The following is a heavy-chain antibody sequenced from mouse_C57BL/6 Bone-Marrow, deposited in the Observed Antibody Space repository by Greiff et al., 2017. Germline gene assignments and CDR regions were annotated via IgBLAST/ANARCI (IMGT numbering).Heavy chain of an antibody. J-gene: IGHJ1*03. Sequence: VQLQQSGPELVKPGASVKIPCKASGYTFTDYTMDWVQQSHGKSLEWIADINPNNGGTFYKQNLKGKSTLTVDKSYSTAYMEIRSLTSEDTAVYYCARGGPYYYGSSYWYFDVWGTGTTVTVSS. CDR1: GYTFTDYT. CDR3: ARGGPYYYGSSYWYFDV. D-gene: IGHD1-1*01. V-gene: IGHV1-18*01. CDR2: INPNNGGT.